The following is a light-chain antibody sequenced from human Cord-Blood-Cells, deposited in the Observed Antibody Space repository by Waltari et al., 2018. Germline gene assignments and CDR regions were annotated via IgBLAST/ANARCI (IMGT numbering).Light chain of an antibody. J-gene: IGLJ2*01. CDR1: SPNIGNTY. V-gene: IGLV1-51*01. CDR2: DNN. Sequence: QSVLTQPPSVSAAPGQKVTISCSGSSPNIGNTYVSWSQQLPGTAPKLLIYDNNKRPSGIPDRFSGSKSGTSATLGITGLQTGDEADYYCGTWDSSLSAGVFGGGTKLTVL. CDR3: GTWDSSLSAGV.